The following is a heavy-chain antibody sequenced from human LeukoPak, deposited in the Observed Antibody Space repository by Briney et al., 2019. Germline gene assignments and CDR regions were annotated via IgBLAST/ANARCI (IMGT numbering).Heavy chain of an antibody. Sequence: GGSLRLSCAASGFTVSSNYMSWVRQAPGKGLEWVSVIYSGGSTYYADSVKGRFTISRDNAKNTLYLQMNSLRAEDTAVYYCARGLYYDFWSGYYPFDYWGQGTLVTVSS. J-gene: IGHJ4*02. CDR1: GFTVSSNY. D-gene: IGHD3-3*01. CDR2: IYSGGST. CDR3: ARGLYYDFWSGYYPFDY. V-gene: IGHV3-53*01.